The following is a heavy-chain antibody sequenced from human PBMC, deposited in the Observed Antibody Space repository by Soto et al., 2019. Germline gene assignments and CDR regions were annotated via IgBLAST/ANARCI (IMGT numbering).Heavy chain of an antibody. Sequence: QVQLVQSGAEVKKPGSSVKVTCKASGGTFSSNAISWVRQAPGQGLEWMGGIIPIFGTAHYAQKFQGRVTITEDASTSTAPMEMSSLKSEDTAVYYCATGGRRYSSSTPFYIEFWGQGTLVTVSS. V-gene: IGHV1-69*12. CDR1: GGTFSSNA. D-gene: IGHD5-18*01. CDR3: ATGGRRYSSSTPFYIEF. CDR2: IIPIFGTA. J-gene: IGHJ4*02.